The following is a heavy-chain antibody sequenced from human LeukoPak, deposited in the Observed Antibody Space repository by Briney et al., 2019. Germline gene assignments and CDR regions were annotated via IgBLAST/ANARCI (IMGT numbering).Heavy chain of an antibody. J-gene: IGHJ4*02. CDR1: GGSFSGYY. CDR3: ARARGGDWVALDY. CDR2: INHSGST. Sequence: PSETLSLTCAVYGGSFSGYYWSWIRQPPGKGLEWIGEINHSGSTNYNPSLKSRVTISVDTSKNQFSLKLSSVTAADTAVYYCARARGGDWVALDYWGQGTLVTVSS. D-gene: IGHD2-21*02. V-gene: IGHV4-34*01.